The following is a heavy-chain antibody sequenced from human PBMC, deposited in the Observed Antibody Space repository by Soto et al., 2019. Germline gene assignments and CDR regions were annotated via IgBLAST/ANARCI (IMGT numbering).Heavy chain of an antibody. V-gene: IGHV1-69*13. CDR2: IIPIFGTA. CDR3: ARALIYGGNFSYYYYYGMDV. Sequence: ASVKVSCKASGGTFSSYAISWVRQAPGQGLEWMGGIIPIFGTANYAQKFQGRVTITADESTSTAYMELSSLRSEDTAVYYCARALIYGGNFSYYYYYGMDVWGQGTTVTVSS. CDR1: GGTFSSYA. J-gene: IGHJ6*02. D-gene: IGHD4-17*01.